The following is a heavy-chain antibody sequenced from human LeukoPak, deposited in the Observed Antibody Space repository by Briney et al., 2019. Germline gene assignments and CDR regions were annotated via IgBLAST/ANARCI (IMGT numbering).Heavy chain of an antibody. Sequence: ASVKVSCKVSGNSLRDTSIHWVRQAPGQWLEWMGGFEPEDGEPIFAQTFQGRLSMTEDTSTDTAHMELSSLTVEDTAVYYCATADKWEPLDYWGQGTLVTVTS. J-gene: IGHJ4*02. D-gene: IGHD1-26*01. V-gene: IGHV1-24*01. CDR1: GNSLRDTS. CDR3: ATADKWEPLDY. CDR2: FEPEDGEP.